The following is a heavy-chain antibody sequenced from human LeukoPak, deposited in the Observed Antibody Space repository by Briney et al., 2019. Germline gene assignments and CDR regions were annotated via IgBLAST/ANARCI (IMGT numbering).Heavy chain of an antibody. V-gene: IGHV3-21*01. CDR2: ISSSSSYI. CDR1: GFTFSSYS. D-gene: IGHD5-12*01. CDR3: ARVRGYDLLHYYYYMDV. Sequence: GGSLRLSCAASGFTFSSYSMNWVRQAPGKGLEWVSSISSSSSYIYYADSVKGRFTISRDNAKNSLYLQMNSLRAEDTAVYYCARVRGYDLLHYYYYMDVWGKGTTVTISS. J-gene: IGHJ6*03.